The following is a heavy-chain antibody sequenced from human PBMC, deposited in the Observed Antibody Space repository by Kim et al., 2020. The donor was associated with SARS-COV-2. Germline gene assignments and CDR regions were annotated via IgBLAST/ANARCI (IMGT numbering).Heavy chain of an antibody. Sequence: QKFQGRVTITRDTSASTAYMELSSLRSEDTAVYYCARDHHPFFRGVISDPWGQGTLVTVSS. CDR3: ARDHHPFFRGVISDP. D-gene: IGHD3-10*01. V-gene: IGHV1-3*01. J-gene: IGHJ5*02.